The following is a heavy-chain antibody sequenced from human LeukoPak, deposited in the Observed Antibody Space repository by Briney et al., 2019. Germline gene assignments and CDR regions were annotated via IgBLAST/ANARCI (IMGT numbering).Heavy chain of an antibody. CDR2: ISAYNGNT. D-gene: IGHD6-19*01. J-gene: IGHJ4*02. Sequence: ASVKVSCKASGYTFTSYGISWVRQAPGQGLEWMGWISAYNGNTNYAQKFQGWVTMTRDTSISTAYMELSRLRSDDTAVYYCARANSSGWYEWNYWGQGTLVTVSP. CDR1: GYTFTSYG. V-gene: IGHV1-18*01. CDR3: ARANSSGWYEWNY.